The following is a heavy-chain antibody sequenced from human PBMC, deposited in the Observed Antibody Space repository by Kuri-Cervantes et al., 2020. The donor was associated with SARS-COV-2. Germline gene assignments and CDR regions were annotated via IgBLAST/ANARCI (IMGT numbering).Heavy chain of an antibody. J-gene: IGHJ4*02. Sequence: SETLSLTCAVYGGSFSGYYWSWIRQPPGKGLEWIGEINHSGSTNYNPSLKSRVTISVDTSKNQFSLKLSSVTAADTAVYYCASGFSSSWYIHFDFWGQGTLVTVSS. CDR3: ASGFSSSWYIHFDF. CDR2: INHSGST. V-gene: IGHV4-34*01. CDR1: GGSFSGYY. D-gene: IGHD6-13*01.